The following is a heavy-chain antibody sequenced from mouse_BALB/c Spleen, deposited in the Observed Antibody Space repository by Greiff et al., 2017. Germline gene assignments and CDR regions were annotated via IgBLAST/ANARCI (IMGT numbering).Heavy chain of an antibody. CDR2: INSDGGST. D-gene: IGHD2-1*01. J-gene: IGHJ3*01. Sequence: EVQLVESGGGLVKPGGSLKLSCAASGFTFSDYYMYWVRQTPEKRLEWVATINSDGGSTYYPDTMERRFIISRDNTKKTLYLQMSSLRSEDTALYYCARHYGNYSWFAYWGQGTLVTVSA. CDR1: GFTFSDYY. V-gene: IGHV5-12-1*01. CDR3: ARHYGNYSWFAY.